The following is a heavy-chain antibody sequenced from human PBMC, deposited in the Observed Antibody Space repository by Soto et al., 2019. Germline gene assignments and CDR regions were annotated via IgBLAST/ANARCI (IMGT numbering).Heavy chain of an antibody. CDR3: ARDVRDGYNYDYYYGMDV. Sequence: GGSLRLSCAASGFTFSSYIMNWVRQAPGKGLEWVSSISSSSSYIYYADSVKGRFTISRDNAKNSLYLQMNSLRAEDTAVYYCARDVRDGYNYDYYYGMDVWGQGTTVTVSS. CDR1: GFTFSSYI. D-gene: IGHD5-12*01. CDR2: ISSSSSYI. J-gene: IGHJ6*02. V-gene: IGHV3-21*01.